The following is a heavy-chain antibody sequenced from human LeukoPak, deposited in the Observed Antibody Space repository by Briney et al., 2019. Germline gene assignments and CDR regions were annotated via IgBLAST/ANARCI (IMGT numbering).Heavy chain of an antibody. CDR1: GYSISSGYY. V-gene: IGHV4-38-2*02. D-gene: IGHD2-2*01. CDR3: ARQGFVQYQLLPNWFDP. CDR2: IYYSGST. J-gene: IGHJ5*02. Sequence: SETLSLTCTVSGYSISSGYYWGWIRQPPGKGLEWIGSIYYSGSTYYNPSLKSRVTISVDTSKNQFSLKLSSVTAADTAVYYCARQGFVQYQLLPNWFDPWGQGTLVTVSS.